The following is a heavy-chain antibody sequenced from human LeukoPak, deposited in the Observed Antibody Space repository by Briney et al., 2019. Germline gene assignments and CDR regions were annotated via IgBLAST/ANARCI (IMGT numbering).Heavy chain of an antibody. CDR3: AMGGDYPLNWFDP. CDR2: IWYDGSNK. J-gene: IGHJ5*02. D-gene: IGHD4-17*01. CDR1: GFTFSSYG. V-gene: IGHV3-33*01. Sequence: PGGSLRLSCAASGFTFSSYGMHWVRQAPGKGLEWVAVIWYDGSNKYYADSVKGRFTISRDNSKNTLYLQMNSLRAEDTAVYYCAMGGDYPLNWFDPWGQGTLVTVSS.